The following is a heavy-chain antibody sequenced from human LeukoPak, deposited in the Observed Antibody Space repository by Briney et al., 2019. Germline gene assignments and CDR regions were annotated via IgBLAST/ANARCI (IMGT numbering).Heavy chain of an antibody. CDR1: GFSFSGHW. CDR3: ARGPNSKWSGLDF. V-gene: IGHV3-74*01. D-gene: IGHD3-10*01. J-gene: IGHJ4*02. CDR2: ISPTGSTT. Sequence: GGSLRLSCAASGFSFSGHWMHWARQLPGKGLVWVSRISPTGSTTSYADSVKGRFTVSRDNAKNTLYLQVNNLRAEDTAVYYCARGPNSKWSGLDFWGQGTLLTVSS.